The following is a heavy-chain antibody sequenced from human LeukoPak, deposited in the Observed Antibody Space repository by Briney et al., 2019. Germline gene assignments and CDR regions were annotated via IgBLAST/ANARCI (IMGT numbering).Heavy chain of an antibody. CDR3: AGARRVRSLFDP. V-gene: IGHV4-31*03. J-gene: IGHJ5*02. CDR1: GGSISSGGYY. D-gene: IGHD3-3*01. Sequence: SETLSLTCTVSGGSISSGGYYWSWIRQHPGKGLEWIGYIYYSGSTYYNPSLKSRVTISVDTSKNQFSLKLSSVTAADTAVYYCAGARRVRSLFDPWGQGTLVTVSS. CDR2: IYYSGST.